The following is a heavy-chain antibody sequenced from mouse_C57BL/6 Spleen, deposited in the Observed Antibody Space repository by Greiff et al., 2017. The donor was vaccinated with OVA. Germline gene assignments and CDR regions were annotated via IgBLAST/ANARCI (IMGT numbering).Heavy chain of an antibody. CDR1: GYTFTSYW. V-gene: IGHV1-52*01. J-gene: IGHJ1*03. Sequence: QVQLQQPGAELVRPGSSVKLSCKASGYTFTSYWMHWVKQRPIQGLEWIGNIDPSDSETHYNQKFKDKATLTVDKSSSTAYMQLSSLTSEDSAVYYCARGGGNNWYFDVWGTGTTATVSS. CDR3: ARGGGNNWYFDV. CDR2: IDPSDSET. D-gene: IGHD2-1*01.